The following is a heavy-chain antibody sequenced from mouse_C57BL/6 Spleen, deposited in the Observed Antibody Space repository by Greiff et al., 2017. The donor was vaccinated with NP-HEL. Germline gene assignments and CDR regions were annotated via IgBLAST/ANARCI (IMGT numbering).Heavy chain of an antibody. CDR1: GFNIKNTY. D-gene: IGHD5-5*01. CDR3: AREVLPSYYYAMDY. CDR2: LDPANGNT. J-gene: IGHJ4*01. Sequence: VQLQQSVAELVRPGASVKLSCTASGFNIKNTYMHWVKQRPEPGLEWIGRLDPANGNTKYAPKFPGQATITADSSSNTAYLQLSSLTSEDTAIYYCAREVLPSYYYAMDYWGQGTSVTVSS. V-gene: IGHV14-3*01.